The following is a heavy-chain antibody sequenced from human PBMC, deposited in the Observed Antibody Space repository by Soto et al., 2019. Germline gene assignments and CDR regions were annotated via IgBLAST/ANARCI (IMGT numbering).Heavy chain of an antibody. Sequence: EVQLVESGGGLVQPGGSLRLSCAASGFTFSYYSMNWVRQAPGKGLEWVSYISSGSTTIYYAESVKGRFTISRDNGKNSLYLQMNSLRAEDTAVYYCGREAAGDFIDYWSQGTLVTVSS. CDR1: GFTFSYYS. CDR2: ISSGSTTI. J-gene: IGHJ4*02. CDR3: GREAAGDFIDY. V-gene: IGHV3-48*01. D-gene: IGHD3-16*01.